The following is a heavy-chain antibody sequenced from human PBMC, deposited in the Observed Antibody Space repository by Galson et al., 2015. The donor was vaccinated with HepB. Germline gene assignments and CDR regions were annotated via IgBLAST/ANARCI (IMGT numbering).Heavy chain of an antibody. D-gene: IGHD2-2*02. Sequence: VSCKASGGTFSSYAISWVRQAPGQGLEWMGGIIPIFGTANYAQKFQGRVTITADESTSTAYMELSSLRSEDTAVYYCALGYCSSTSCYTFDYWGQGTLVTVSS. V-gene: IGHV1-69*01. CDR2: IIPIFGTA. CDR1: GGTFSSYA. J-gene: IGHJ4*02. CDR3: ALGYCSSTSCYTFDY.